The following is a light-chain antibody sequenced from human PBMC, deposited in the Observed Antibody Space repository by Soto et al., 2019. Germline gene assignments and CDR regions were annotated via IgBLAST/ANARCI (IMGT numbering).Light chain of an antibody. CDR2: GAS. Sequence: EAVLTPSPATLSVSPVEGATLSCRASQNVATNLAWYQQRPGQAPRLLIYGASKRAIGLPARFSGSGSGTEFTLTITSLQSEDFAVYYCQQYNNWPQTFGQGTKVDIK. J-gene: IGKJ1*01. CDR1: QNVATN. CDR3: QQYNNWPQT. V-gene: IGKV3-15*01.